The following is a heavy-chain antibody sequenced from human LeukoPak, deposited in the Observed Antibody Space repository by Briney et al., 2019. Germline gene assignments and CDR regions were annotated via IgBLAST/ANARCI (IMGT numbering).Heavy chain of an antibody. CDR2: INHSGST. D-gene: IGHD3-22*01. V-gene: IGHV4-34*01. Sequence: SETLSLXCAVYGGSFSGYYWSWIRQPPGKGLEWIGEINHSGSTNYNPSLKSRVTISLDTSKNQFSLKLSSVTAADTAVYYCARVSSREEIVVVPSDAFDIWGQGTMVTVSS. J-gene: IGHJ3*02. CDR1: GGSFSGYY. CDR3: ARVSSREEIVVVPSDAFDI.